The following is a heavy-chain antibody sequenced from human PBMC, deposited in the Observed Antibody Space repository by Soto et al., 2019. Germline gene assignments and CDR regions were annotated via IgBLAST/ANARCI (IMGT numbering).Heavy chain of an antibody. V-gene: IGHV2-5*02. CDR2: ISWDDDK. D-gene: IGHD2-15*01. CDR3: AHRYCSGGSCYWDYYFDV. J-gene: IGHJ2*01. CDR1: GFSLSTSGVG. Sequence: QITLKESGPTLVKPTQTLTLTCTFSGFSLSTSGVGVGWIRQPPGKALEWLALISWDDDKRYSPSMKSRLTITKDSSNNQVVLTLTEMDPMDTATYYCAHRYCSGGSCYWDYYFDVWGRGTLVTVSS.